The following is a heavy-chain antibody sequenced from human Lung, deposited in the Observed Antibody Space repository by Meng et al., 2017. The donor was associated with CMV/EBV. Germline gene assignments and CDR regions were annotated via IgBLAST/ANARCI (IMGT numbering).Heavy chain of an antibody. J-gene: IGHJ6*01. Sequence: GEXXKISCAASGFTFSSYAMSWVRQAPGKGLEWVSAISVSGGSTYYADSVKGRFTISRDNSKNTLYLQMSSLRAEDTAVYYCATGVAATKYYYGMAVWGPWNXVHGYS. CDR2: ISVSGGST. V-gene: IGHV3-23*01. CDR3: ATGVAATKYYYGMAV. D-gene: IGHD2-15*01. CDR1: GFTFSSYA.